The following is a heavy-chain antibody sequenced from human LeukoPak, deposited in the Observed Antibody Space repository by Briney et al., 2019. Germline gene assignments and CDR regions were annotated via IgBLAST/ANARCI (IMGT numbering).Heavy chain of an antibody. CDR1: GFTFSSYA. CDR2: ISGSGGST. CDR3: AKDRDYYDSSGYSWMFGY. D-gene: IGHD3-22*01. Sequence: GGSLTLSCAASGFTFSSYAMSWVRQAPGKGLEWVSAISGSGGSTYYADSVKGRFTISRDNSKNTLYLQMNSLRAEDTAVYYCAKDRDYYDSSGYSWMFGYWGQGTLDTVSS. J-gene: IGHJ4*02. V-gene: IGHV3-23*01.